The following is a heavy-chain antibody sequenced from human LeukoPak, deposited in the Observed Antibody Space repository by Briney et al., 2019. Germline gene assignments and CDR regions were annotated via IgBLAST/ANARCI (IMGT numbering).Heavy chain of an antibody. J-gene: IGHJ2*01. D-gene: IGHD7-27*01. Sequence: EASVKVSCKASGYTFTSYAMNWVRQAPGQGLEWMGWINTNTGNPTYAQGFTGRFVFSLDTSVSTAYLQISSLKAEDTAVYYCARDFLGIPIRYWYFDLWGRGTLVTVSS. CDR3: ARDFLGIPIRYWYFDL. CDR1: GYTFTSYA. CDR2: INTNTGNP. V-gene: IGHV7-4-1*02.